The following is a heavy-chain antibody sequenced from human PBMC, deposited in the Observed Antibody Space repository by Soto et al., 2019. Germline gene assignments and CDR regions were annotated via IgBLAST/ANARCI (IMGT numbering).Heavy chain of an antibody. J-gene: IGHJ4*02. CDR1: GFTFSGYG. Sequence: QVQLVESGGGVVQPGRSLRLSCAASGFTFSGYGMHWVRQAPGKGLEWVASISYDGSYKHYAESVKGRFTISRDNSKSTLYLQMNSLRTEDTAVYYCAKDSSGSPDYWGQGALVTVSS. CDR2: ISYDGSYK. CDR3: AKDSSGSPDY. D-gene: IGHD1-26*01. V-gene: IGHV3-30*18.